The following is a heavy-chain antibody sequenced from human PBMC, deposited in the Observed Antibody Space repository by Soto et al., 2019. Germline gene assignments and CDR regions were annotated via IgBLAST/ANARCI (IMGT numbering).Heavy chain of an antibody. J-gene: IGHJ4*02. V-gene: IGHV3-11*01. CDR3: ARMAVAGRFDY. D-gene: IGHD6-19*01. CDR1: GFTFSDYY. Sequence: GGSLRLSCAASGFTFSDYYMSWIRQAPGKGLEWVSYISSSGSTIYYTDSVKGRFTISRDNAKNSLYLQMNSLRAEDTAVYYCARMAVAGRFDYWGQGTLVTVSS. CDR2: ISSSGSTI.